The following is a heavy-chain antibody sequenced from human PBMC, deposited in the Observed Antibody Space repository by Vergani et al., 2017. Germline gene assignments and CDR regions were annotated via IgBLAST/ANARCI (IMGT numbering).Heavy chain of an antibody. CDR1: GFTFSSYA. J-gene: IGHJ3*02. V-gene: IGHV3-23*03. Sequence: EVQLVESGGGLVLPGGSLRLSCAASGFTFSSYAMSWVRQAPGKGLEWVSVIYSGGSSTYYADSVKGRFTISRDNSKNTLYLQMNSLRAEDTAVYYCAKDPLGAFDIWGQGTMVTVSS. CDR3: AKDPLGAFDI. CDR2: IYSGGSST. D-gene: IGHD6-6*01.